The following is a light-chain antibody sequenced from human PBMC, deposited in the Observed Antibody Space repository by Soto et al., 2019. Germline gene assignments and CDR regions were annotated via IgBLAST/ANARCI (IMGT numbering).Light chain of an antibody. V-gene: IGKV1-27*01. J-gene: IGKJ1*01. CDR3: QKSNSAPRT. CDR2: AAS. CDR1: QGISNY. Sequence: DIQMTQSPSSLSASVGDRVTITCRASQGISNYLAWYQQKPGKVPKLLIYAASTLQSGVPSRFSGSGSVTDFTLTISSLQPADVATCYCQKSNSAPRTFGQGTKVEIK.